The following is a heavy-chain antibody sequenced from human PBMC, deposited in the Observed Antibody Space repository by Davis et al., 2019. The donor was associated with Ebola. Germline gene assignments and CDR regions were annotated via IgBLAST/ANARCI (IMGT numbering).Heavy chain of an antibody. CDR1: GYTFTSYG. V-gene: IGHV1-18*01. D-gene: IGHD3-22*01. CDR2: ISAYNGNT. J-gene: IGHJ6*02. Sequence: AASVKVSCKASGYTFTSYGISWVRQAPGQGLEWMGWISAYNGNTNYAQKLQGRVTMTTDTSTSTAYMELRSLRSDDTAVYYCAKDYYYDSSGYGMDVWGQGTTVIVSS. CDR3: AKDYYYDSSGYGMDV.